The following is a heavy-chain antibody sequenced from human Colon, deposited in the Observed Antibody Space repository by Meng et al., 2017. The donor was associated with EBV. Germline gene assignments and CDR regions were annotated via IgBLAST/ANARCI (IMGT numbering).Heavy chain of an antibody. V-gene: IGHV4-31*03. CDR1: GGSISSGNHY. D-gene: IGHD4-17*01. Sequence: QVQLQESGPGLVKPSQTLSLTCTFSGGSISSGNHYWSWIRKHPGKGLEYIGYIYYSGSTYYNPSLKSRVIISVDTSKNQFSLRLNSVTAADTAVYYCASLYGDSSVWYLDLWGRGTLGTVSS. J-gene: IGHJ2*01. CDR3: ASLYGDSSVWYLDL. CDR2: IYYSGST.